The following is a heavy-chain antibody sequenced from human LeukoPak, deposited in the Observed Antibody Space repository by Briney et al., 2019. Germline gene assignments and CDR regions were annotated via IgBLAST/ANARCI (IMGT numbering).Heavy chain of an antibody. CDR2: IRYDGSNK. D-gene: IGHD6-6*01. CDR3: ANSAYSSSSGFDY. CDR1: GFTFSSYG. V-gene: IGHV3-30*02. Sequence: GGSLRLSCAASGFTFSSYGMHWVRQAPGKGLEWVAFIRYDGSNKYYADSVKGRFTISRDNSKNTLYLQMNSLRAEDTAVYYCANSAYSSSSGFDYWGQGTLVTVSS. J-gene: IGHJ4*02.